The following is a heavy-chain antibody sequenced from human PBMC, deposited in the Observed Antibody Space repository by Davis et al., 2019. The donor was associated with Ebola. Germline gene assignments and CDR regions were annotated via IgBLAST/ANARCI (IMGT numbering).Heavy chain of an antibody. Sequence: MPGGSLRLSCTVPAGSISSSSYYWGWIRQPPGKGLEWIGSIYYSGSTYYNPSLKSRVTISVDTSKNQFSLKLSSVTAADTAVYYCATQGAAQDADWFDPWGQGTLVTVSS. D-gene: IGHD6-13*01. V-gene: IGHV4-39*01. CDR3: ATQGAAQDADWFDP. J-gene: IGHJ5*02. CDR2: IYYSGST. CDR1: AGSISSSSYY.